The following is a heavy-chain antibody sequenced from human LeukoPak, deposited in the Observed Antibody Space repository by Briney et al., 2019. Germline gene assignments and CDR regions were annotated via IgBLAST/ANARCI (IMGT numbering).Heavy chain of an antibody. J-gene: IGHJ4*02. V-gene: IGHV3-23*01. D-gene: IGHD2-8*02. Sequence: PGGSLRLSCAASGFTFSSYAMSWVRQAPGKGLEWVSAISGSGSSTYYADSVKGRFTITRDNSKNTLYLQMNSLRAEDTAVYYCAKLFYCTGGVCNDYWGQGTLVTVSS. CDR3: AKLFYCTGGVCNDY. CDR2: ISGSGSST. CDR1: GFTFSSYA.